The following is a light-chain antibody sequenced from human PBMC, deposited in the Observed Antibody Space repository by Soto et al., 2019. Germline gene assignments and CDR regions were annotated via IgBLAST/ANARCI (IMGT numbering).Light chain of an antibody. V-gene: IGKV3-20*01. J-gene: IGKJ5*01. Sequence: EMVLTQSPGTLSLSPGERATLSCRASQSVSSSYLAWYQQKPGQAPRLLIYGAYSRATGIPDRFSGSGSGTDFTLTISRLEPEDFAVYYCQQYGSSPPITLGQGTRLEIK. CDR2: GAY. CDR3: QQYGSSPPIT. CDR1: QSVSSSY.